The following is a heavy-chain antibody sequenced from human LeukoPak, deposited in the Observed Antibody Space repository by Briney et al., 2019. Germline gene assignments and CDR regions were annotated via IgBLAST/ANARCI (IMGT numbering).Heavy chain of an antibody. CDR2: ISYDGSSK. CDR3: ATAHRHYYYDSSGPGGPFDS. Sequence: GGSLRLSCAASGFTFSSYGMHWVRQAPDKGLEWVAIISYDGSSKYYADSVKGRFTISRDNSKNTLYLQMNSLRVEDTAVYYCATAHRHYYYDSSGPGGPFDSWGQGTLVTVSS. J-gene: IGHJ4*02. CDR1: GFTFSSYG. V-gene: IGHV3-30*03. D-gene: IGHD3-22*01.